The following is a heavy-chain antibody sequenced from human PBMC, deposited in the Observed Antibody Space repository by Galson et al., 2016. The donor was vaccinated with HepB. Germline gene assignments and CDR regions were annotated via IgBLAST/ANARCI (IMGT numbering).Heavy chain of an antibody. D-gene: IGHD6-19*01. V-gene: IGHV3-33*01. CDR2: IWSDGNQY. J-gene: IGHJ4*02. CDR1: GLTFSSYA. Sequence: LRLSCAASGLTFSSYAMHWVRQAPGKGLEWVAIIWSDGNQYLYADSVRGRFTISRDNSKNTLYLQMSSLRAEDTAVYYCARVPSSGWFDYWGQGTLVTVSS. CDR3: ARVPSSGWFDY.